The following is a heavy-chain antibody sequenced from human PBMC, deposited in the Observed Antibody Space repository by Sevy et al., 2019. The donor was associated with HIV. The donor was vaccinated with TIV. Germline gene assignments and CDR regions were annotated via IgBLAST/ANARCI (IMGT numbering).Heavy chain of an antibody. J-gene: IGHJ3*02. CDR3: ARGGDIVVVVAASTAFDI. D-gene: IGHD2-15*01. CDR1: GGSISSYY. Sequence: SETLSLTCTVSGGSISSYYWSWIRQPPGNGLEWIGYIYYSGSTNYNPSLKSRVTISVDTSKNQFSLKRSSVTAADTAVYYCARGGDIVVVVAASTAFDIWGQGTMVTVSS. V-gene: IGHV4-59*01. CDR2: IYYSGST.